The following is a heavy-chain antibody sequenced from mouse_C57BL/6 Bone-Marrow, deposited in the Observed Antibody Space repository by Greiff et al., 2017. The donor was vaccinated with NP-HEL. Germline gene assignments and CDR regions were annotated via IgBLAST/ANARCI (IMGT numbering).Heavy chain of an antibody. J-gene: IGHJ2*01. CDR1: GFTFSDYY. V-gene: IGHV5-12*01. Sequence: EVQRVESGGGLVQPGGSLKLSCAASGFTFSDYYMYWVRQTPEKRLEWVAYISNGGGSTYYPDTVKGRFTISRDNAKNTLYLQMSRLKSEDTAMYYCARLAYYGYDFDYWGQGTTLTVSS. D-gene: IGHD2-9*01. CDR2: ISNGGGST. CDR3: ARLAYYGYDFDY.